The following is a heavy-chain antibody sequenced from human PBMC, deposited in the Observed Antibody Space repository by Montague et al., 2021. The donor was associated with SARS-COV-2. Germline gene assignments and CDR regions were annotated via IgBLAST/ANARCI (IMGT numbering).Heavy chain of an antibody. Sequence: YYSGSTYYNPSLKSRVTISVDTSTNQFSLNLSSLTAADTAVYYCARATRPIVLLNLFYPCGQGYLVT. J-gene: IGHJ5*02. V-gene: IGHV4-31*02. CDR3: ARATRPIVLLNLFYP. D-gene: IGHD2-21*01. CDR2: YYSGST.